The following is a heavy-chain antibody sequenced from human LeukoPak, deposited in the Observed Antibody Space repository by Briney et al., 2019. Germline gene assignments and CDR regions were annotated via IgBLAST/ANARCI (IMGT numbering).Heavy chain of an antibody. Sequence: KPSETLSLTCAVYGGSFSGYYWSWIRQPPGKGLEWIGEINHSGSTNYNPSLKSRVTISVDTSKNQFSLKLSSVTAADTAVYYCARGRSGPYIVVVPAAPARFGYWGQGTLVTVSS. CDR3: ARGRSGPYIVVVPAAPARFGY. D-gene: IGHD2-2*01. CDR2: INHSGST. CDR1: GGSFSGYY. J-gene: IGHJ4*02. V-gene: IGHV4-34*01.